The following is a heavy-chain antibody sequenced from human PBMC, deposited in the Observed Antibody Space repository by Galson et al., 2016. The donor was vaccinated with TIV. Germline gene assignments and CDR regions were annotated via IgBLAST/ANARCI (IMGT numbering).Heavy chain of an antibody. CDR2: ISRDSRYT. Sequence: SLRLSCAASGFTFSSNTMNWVRQAPGKGLEWVSYISRDSRYTYYADSVKGRFTVSRDNGNNALHLQMNSLRAEDTAVYYCARDSGASGAYYSSYWHFDLWGRGTLVTVSS. J-gene: IGHJ2*01. D-gene: IGHD3-10*01. V-gene: IGHV3-21*06. CDR1: GFTFSSNT. CDR3: ARDSGASGAYYSSYWHFDL.